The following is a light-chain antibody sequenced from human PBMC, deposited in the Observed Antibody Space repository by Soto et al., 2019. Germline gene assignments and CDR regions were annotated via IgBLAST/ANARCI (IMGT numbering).Light chain of an antibody. J-gene: IGKJ1*01. CDR3: QHYNSYSEA. CDR2: KAS. CDR1: QTISSW. V-gene: IGKV1-5*03. Sequence: DIQMTQSPSTLSGSVGDRVTITCRASQTISSWLAWYQQKPGKAPKLLIYKASTLKSGVPSRFTSSGSGTEFTLTISSLQPVDFSTYYCQHYNSYSEAFGQGPKVELK.